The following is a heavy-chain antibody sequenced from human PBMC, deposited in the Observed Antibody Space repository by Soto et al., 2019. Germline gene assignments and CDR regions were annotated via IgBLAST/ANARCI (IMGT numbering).Heavy chain of an antibody. CDR1: GDSIGGVGY. Sequence: KASETLSLTCTVSGDSIGGVGYWSWIRQFPGRGLEWIGCISSSGSTYYNPALNNRISLSLDTSQNQFSLKLVSVTAADTAIYYCARSGVTGIVIPSHWFDPWGQGTLVTVSS. CDR3: ARSGVTGIVIPSHWFDP. J-gene: IGHJ5*02. D-gene: IGHD2-21*02. V-gene: IGHV4-31*03. CDR2: ISSSGST.